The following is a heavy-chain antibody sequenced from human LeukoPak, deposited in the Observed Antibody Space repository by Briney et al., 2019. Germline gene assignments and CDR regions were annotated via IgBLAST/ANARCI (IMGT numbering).Heavy chain of an antibody. CDR1: GYTFMDYY. Sequence: ASVKVSCKASGYTFMDYYLHWVRQAPGQGLEWMGWINPNSGGTNYAQKFQGRVTMTRDTSTSTAYMDLSSLRSDDTAVYYCSRELGGSYFDYWGQGTLVTVSS. V-gene: IGHV1-2*02. J-gene: IGHJ4*02. CDR2: INPNSGGT. D-gene: IGHD1-26*01. CDR3: SRELGGSYFDY.